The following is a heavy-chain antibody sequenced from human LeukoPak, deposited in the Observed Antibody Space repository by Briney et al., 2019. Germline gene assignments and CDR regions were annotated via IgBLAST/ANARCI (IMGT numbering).Heavy chain of an antibody. CDR3: AAEGGYDSNY. D-gene: IGHD5-12*01. CDR1: GFTVSSNS. Sequence: GGSLRLSCTVSGFTVSSNSMSWVRQAPGKGLEWVSFIYSDNTHYSDSVKGRFTISRDNSKNTLYLQMNSLRAEDTAVYYCAAEGGYDSNYWGQGTLVTVSS. V-gene: IGHV3-53*01. CDR2: IYSDNT. J-gene: IGHJ4*02.